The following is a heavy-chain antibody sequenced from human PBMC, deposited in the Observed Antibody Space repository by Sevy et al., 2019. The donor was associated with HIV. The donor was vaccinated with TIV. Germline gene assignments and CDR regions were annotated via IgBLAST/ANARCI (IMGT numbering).Heavy chain of an antibody. CDR1: GGTFSNHI. D-gene: IGHD6-6*01. CDR3: AKGMQFSSMLSQVPLTAFES. Sequence: ASVKVSCQTSGGTFSNHIINWVRQAPGHEFEWVGGILPVFGSTNDAQRFRGRVTFAADDSTRTHYMELSSLRSDDTAFYYCAKGMQFSSMLSQVPLTAFESWGQGTLVTVSS. V-gene: IGHV1-69*13. J-gene: IGHJ4*02. CDR2: ILPVFGST.